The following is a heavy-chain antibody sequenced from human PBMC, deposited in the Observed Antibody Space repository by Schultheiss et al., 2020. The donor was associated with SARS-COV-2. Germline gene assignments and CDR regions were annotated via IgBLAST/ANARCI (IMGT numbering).Heavy chain of an antibody. CDR1: GFTFSSYG. D-gene: IGHD3-10*01. V-gene: IGHV3-23*01. Sequence: GESLKISCAASGFTFSSYGMHWVRQAPGKGLEWVSAISGSGGSTHYADSVKGRFTISRDNAKNSLYLQMNSLRADDTAVYYCARDPGAPNGMDVWGQGTTVTVSS. J-gene: IGHJ6*02. CDR3: ARDPGAPNGMDV. CDR2: ISGSGGST.